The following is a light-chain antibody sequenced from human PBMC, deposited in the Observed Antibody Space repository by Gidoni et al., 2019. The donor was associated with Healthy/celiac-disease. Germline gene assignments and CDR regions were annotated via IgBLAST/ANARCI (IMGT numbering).Light chain of an antibody. CDR2: DAS. CDR1: QDISNY. Sequence: DIQMTQSPSSLSASVGDRVTITCQASQDISNYLNWYQQKPGKAPKLLIYDASNLETGVSSRFSGSGSGTDFTFTISSLQPEDIATYYCQHYDNLPFTFGPGTTVDIK. V-gene: IGKV1-33*01. J-gene: IGKJ3*01. CDR3: QHYDNLPFT.